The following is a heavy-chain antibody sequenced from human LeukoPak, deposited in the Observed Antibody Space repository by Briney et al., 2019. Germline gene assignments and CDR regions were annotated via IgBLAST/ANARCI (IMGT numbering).Heavy chain of an antibody. Sequence: SETLSLTCAVSGGSISSSNWWSWVRQPPGKGLEWIGEIYHSGSTNYNPSPKSRVTISVDTSKNQFSLKLSSVTAADTAVYYCARGDGYGSGSHPAYWGQGTLVTVSS. D-gene: IGHD3-10*01. CDR1: GGSISSSNW. J-gene: IGHJ4*02. CDR3: ARGDGYGSGSHPAY. V-gene: IGHV4-4*02. CDR2: IYHSGST.